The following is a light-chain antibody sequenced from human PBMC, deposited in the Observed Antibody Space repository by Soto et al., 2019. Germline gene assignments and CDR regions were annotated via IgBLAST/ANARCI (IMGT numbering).Light chain of an antibody. J-gene: IGLJ2*01. CDR1: KLGDRF. V-gene: IGLV3-1*01. CDR3: QAWDTSTGVV. Sequence: SSELTQPPSVSVSPGQTATITCSGDKLGDRFACWYQQKAGQSPVMVIYQDFKRPSGIPERFSGSNSGNTATLTISGTQAMDEADYYCQAWDTSTGVVFGGGTKMTVL. CDR2: QDF.